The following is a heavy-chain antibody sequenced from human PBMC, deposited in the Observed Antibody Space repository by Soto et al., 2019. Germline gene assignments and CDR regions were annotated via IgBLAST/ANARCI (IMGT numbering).Heavy chain of an antibody. CDR2: ISGSGGST. V-gene: IGHV3-23*01. J-gene: IGHJ4*02. Sequence: EVQLLESGGGLVQPGGSLRLSCAASGFTFSSYAMSWVRQAPGKGLEWVSAISGSGGSTYYADSVKGRFTISRDNSKNTQYLQMNSLRAEDTAVYYCAKDFSPMVTMYYFDYWGQGTLVTVSS. CDR3: AKDFSPMVTMYYFDY. CDR1: GFTFSSYA. D-gene: IGHD5-18*01.